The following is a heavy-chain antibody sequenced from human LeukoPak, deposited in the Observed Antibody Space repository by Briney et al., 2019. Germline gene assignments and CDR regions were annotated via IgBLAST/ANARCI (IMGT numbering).Heavy chain of an antibody. CDR2: ISAYNGNT. Sequence: ASVKVSCKASGYTFTSYGISWVRQAPGQGLEWMGWISAYNGNTNYAQKLQGRVTMTTDTSTSTAYMELRSLRSDDTAVYYCARGVRFLEGLSEFDYWGQGTLVTVSS. J-gene: IGHJ4*02. CDR1: GYTFTSYG. V-gene: IGHV1-18*01. D-gene: IGHD3-3*01. CDR3: ARGVRFLEGLSEFDY.